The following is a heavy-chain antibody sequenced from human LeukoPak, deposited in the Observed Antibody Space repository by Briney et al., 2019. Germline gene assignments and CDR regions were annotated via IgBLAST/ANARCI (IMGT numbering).Heavy chain of an antibody. D-gene: IGHD6-13*01. CDR3: ARDSRPSLYSSSWFDY. Sequence: SETLSLTCAVSGGSISSSNWWSWVRQPPGKGLEWIGEIYHSGSTNYNPSLKSRVTISVDKSKNQFSLELSSVTAADTAVYYCARDSRPSLYSSSWFDYWGQGTLVTVSS. CDR2: IYHSGST. CDR1: GGSISSSNW. V-gene: IGHV4-4*02. J-gene: IGHJ4*02.